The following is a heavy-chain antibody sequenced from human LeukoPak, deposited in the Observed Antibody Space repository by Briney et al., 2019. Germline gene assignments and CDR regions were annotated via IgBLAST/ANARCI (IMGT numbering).Heavy chain of an antibody. Sequence: TGGSLRLSCAASGFTFDDYTMHWVRQAPGKGLEWVSLISWDGGSTYYADSVKGRFTISRDNSKNSLYLQMNSLRTEDTALYYCAKDSRILTGIDAFDIWGQGTMVTVSS. D-gene: IGHD3-9*01. J-gene: IGHJ3*02. CDR2: ISWDGGST. V-gene: IGHV3-43*01. CDR3: AKDSRILTGIDAFDI. CDR1: GFTFDDYT.